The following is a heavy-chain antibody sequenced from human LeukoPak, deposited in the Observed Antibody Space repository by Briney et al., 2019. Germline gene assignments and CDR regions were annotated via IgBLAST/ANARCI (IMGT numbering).Heavy chain of an antibody. V-gene: IGHV1-2*02. D-gene: IGHD2-21*02. CDR2: INPNSGGT. J-gene: IGHJ4*02. CDR1: GYTFTDYY. CDR3: ARGHCGGDCYPFDY. Sequence: ASVKVSCKASGYTFTDYYMHWVRQAPGQGLEWMGWINPNSGGTNYAQKFQGRVTMTRDTSISTAYMELSRLRSDDTAVYYCARGHCGGDCYPFDYWGQGTLVTVSS.